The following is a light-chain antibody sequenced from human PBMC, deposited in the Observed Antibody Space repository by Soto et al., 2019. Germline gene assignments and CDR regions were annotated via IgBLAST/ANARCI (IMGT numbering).Light chain of an antibody. CDR3: QQYNSYPS. V-gene: IGKV1-5*03. CDR1: QSISSW. Sequence: DIQMTQSPSTLSASVGDRVTITCRASQSISSWLAWYQQKPGKAPKLLIYKASSLESGVPSRFSGSGSGTEFTLTISSLQPYDFATYYCQQYNSYPSCGGGTKVESK. CDR2: KAS. J-gene: IGKJ4*01.